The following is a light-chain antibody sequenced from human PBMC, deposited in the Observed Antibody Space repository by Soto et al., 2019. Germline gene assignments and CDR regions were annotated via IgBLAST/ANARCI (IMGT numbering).Light chain of an antibody. CDR3: AAWDGSLNGYV. Sequence: QSVLTQPPSASGTPGQRVTISCSGSSSNIGSSPVNWYQQPPGTAPKLLIYNSYQRPSGVPDRFSGSKSGTSASLAVSGLQSEEEADYYCAAWDGSLNGYVFGTGTKVTVL. CDR2: NSY. V-gene: IGLV1-44*01. CDR1: SSNIGSSP. J-gene: IGLJ1*01.